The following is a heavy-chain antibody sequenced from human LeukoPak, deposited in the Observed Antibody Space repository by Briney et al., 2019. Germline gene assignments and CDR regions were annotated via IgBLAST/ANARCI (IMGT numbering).Heavy chain of an antibody. CDR2: ISQDGTGK. Sequence: PGGSLRLSCAASGFTFSNYAFHWVRQALGKGLEWLTVISQDGTGKWYADSVKGRFTISRDNSENTVYLQMNSLRLEDTAVYYCGRDFWYGFDYCGQGTLVAVSS. V-gene: IGHV3-30-3*01. CDR3: GRDFWYGFDY. J-gene: IGHJ4*02. CDR1: GFTFSNYA. D-gene: IGHD6-13*01.